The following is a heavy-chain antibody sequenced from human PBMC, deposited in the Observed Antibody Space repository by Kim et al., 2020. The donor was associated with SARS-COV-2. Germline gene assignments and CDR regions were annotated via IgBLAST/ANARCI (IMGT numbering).Heavy chain of an antibody. V-gene: IGHV1-69*01. D-gene: IGHD2-21*01. CDR3: AREIRGGDFDY. J-gene: IGHJ4*02. CDR2: A. Sequence: ATDAQKFQGRVTITADESTSTAYMELSSLRSEDTAVYYCAREIRGGDFDYWGQGTLVTVSS.